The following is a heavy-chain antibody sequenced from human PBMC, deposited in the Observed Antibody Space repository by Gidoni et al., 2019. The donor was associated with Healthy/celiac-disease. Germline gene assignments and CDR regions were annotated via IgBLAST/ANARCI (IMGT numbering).Heavy chain of an antibody. J-gene: IGHJ4*02. V-gene: IGHV4-34*01. CDR1: GGSFSGNY. CDR2: INHSGST. D-gene: IGHD2-2*01. CDR3: ARVTPSESQAAIFIPSGFDY. Sequence: QVQLQQWGAGLLKPSETMSLTCAGDGGSFSGNYGSWIRQPPGKGLEWIGEINHSGSTNYNPSLKSRVTISVDTSKTQFSLKLSSVTAADTAVYYCARVTPSESQAAIFIPSGFDYWGQGTLVTVSS.